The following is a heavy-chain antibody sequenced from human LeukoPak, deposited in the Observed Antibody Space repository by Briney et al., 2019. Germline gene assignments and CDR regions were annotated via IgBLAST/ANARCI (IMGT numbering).Heavy chain of an antibody. Sequence: PSETLSLTCTVSGGSISIYYWNWIRQPPGKGLEWIGNIQYSGSTNYNPSLKSRVTILLDTSKNQFSLKLNSVTAADTAVYYCARRMVYGDFDYWGQGTLVTVSS. CDR3: ARRMVYGDFDY. D-gene: IGHD2-8*01. CDR1: GGSISIYY. CDR2: IQYSGST. V-gene: IGHV4-59*01. J-gene: IGHJ4*02.